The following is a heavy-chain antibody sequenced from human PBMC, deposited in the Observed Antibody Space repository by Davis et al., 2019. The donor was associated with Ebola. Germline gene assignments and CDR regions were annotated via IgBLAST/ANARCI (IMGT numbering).Heavy chain of an antibody. CDR2: IYFSGTT. Sequence: PGGSLRLSCIVSGAPISSSNLWTWVRQPPGGGLEWIGEIYFSGTTNYNPSLRSRASISGDRWRDQLSLRLTSVTAADTAVYYCARDKEGSWFFDVWGRGTLVVVSS. CDR1: GAPISSSNL. CDR3: ARDKEGSWFFDV. V-gene: IGHV4-4*02. J-gene: IGHJ2*01.